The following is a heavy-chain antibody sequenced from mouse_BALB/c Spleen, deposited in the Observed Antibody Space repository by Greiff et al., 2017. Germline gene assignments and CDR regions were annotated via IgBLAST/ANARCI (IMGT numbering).Heavy chain of an antibody. CDR2: IWAGGST. CDR1: GFSLTSYG. V-gene: IGHV2-9*02. D-gene: IGHD6-1*01. J-gene: IGHJ4*01. Sequence: VQLVESGPGLVAPSQSLSITCTVSGFSLTSYGVHWVRQPPGKGLEWLGVIWAGGSTNYNSALMSRLSISKDNSKSQVFLKMNSLQTDDTAMYYCARESQPHYYAMDYWGQGTSVTVSS. CDR3: ARESQPHYYAMDY.